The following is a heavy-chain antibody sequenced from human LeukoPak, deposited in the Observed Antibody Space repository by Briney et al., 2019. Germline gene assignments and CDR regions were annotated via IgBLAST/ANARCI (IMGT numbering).Heavy chain of an antibody. Sequence: PSETLSLTCTVSGGSISSYYWSWIRQPPGKGLEWIGYIYYSGSTNYNPSLKSRVTISVDTSKNQFSLKLSSVPAADTAVYSCARSLAYDILTGYPLGYFDYWGQGTLVTVSS. V-gene: IGHV4-59*01. D-gene: IGHD3-9*01. CDR2: IYYSGST. J-gene: IGHJ4*02. CDR3: ARSLAYDILTGYPLGYFDY. CDR1: GGSISSYY.